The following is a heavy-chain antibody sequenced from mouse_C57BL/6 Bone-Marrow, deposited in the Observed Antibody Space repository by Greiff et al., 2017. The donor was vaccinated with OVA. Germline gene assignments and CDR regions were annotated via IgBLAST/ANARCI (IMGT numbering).Heavy chain of an antibody. CDR1: GYTFTSYW. V-gene: IGHV1-55*01. CDR2: IYPGSGST. Sequence: VQLQQPGAELVKPGASVKMSCKASGYTFTSYWITWVKQRPGQGLEWIGDIYPGSGSTNYNEKFKSKATLTVDTSSSTADMPLSSLTSEDSAVYYCARRYYGSSYWYFDVWGTGTTVTVSS. D-gene: IGHD1-1*01. CDR3: ARRYYGSSYWYFDV. J-gene: IGHJ1*03.